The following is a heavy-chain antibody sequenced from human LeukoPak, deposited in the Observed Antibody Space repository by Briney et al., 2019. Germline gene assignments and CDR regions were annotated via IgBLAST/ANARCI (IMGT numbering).Heavy chain of an antibody. J-gene: IGHJ3*02. V-gene: IGHV3-9*01. Sequence: PGGSLRLSCAASGFTFDDYAMHWVRQAPGKGLEWVSGISWNSGSIGYADSVKGRFTISRDNAKNSLYLQMNSLRAEDTAVYYCAKIGYCSSTSCYTGQGAFDIWGQGTMVTVSS. D-gene: IGHD2-2*02. CDR1: GFTFDDYA. CDR3: AKIGYCSSTSCYTGQGAFDI. CDR2: ISWNSGSI.